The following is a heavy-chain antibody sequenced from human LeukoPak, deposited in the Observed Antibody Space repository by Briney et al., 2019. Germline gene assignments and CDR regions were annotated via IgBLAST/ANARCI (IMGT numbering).Heavy chain of an antibody. D-gene: IGHD5-24*01. CDR2: IKPSGGDT. CDR3: ARVRDGYNDAYDI. Sequence: ASVKVSCKTSGYTVTDYNLHWVRQAPGQRLEWMGIIKPSGGDTSYAQTFQGRVFMTRDTSTSTVYMELSSLKSEDTAVYYCARVRDGYNDAYDIWGQGTMVTVSS. CDR1: GYTVTDYN. J-gene: IGHJ3*02. V-gene: IGHV1-46*01.